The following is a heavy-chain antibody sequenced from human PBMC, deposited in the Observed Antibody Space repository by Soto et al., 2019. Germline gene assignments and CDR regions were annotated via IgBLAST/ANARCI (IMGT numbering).Heavy chain of an antibody. CDR3: ARGPTGWGMDV. Sequence: QVQLQQWGAGLLKPSETLSLTCAVYGGSFSGYYWSWIRQPPGKGLEWIGEINHSGSTNYNPSLKSRVTISVDTSKNQFSLKLSSVTAADTAVYYGARGPTGWGMDVWGQGTTVTVSS. J-gene: IGHJ6*02. V-gene: IGHV4-34*01. D-gene: IGHD4-17*01. CDR1: GGSFSGYY. CDR2: INHSGST.